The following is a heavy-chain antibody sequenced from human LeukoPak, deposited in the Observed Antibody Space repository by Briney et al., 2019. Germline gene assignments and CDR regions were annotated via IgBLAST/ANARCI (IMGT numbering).Heavy chain of an antibody. CDR2: IKQDGSEK. D-gene: IGHD1-26*01. CDR3: ARGRTWEPPFLFDY. V-gene: IGHV3-7*01. Sequence: GGSLRLSCAASGFTFSSYWMSWVRQAPGKGLEWVANIKQDGSEKYYVDSVKGRFTIFRDNAKNSLYLQMNSLRAEDTAVYYCARGRTWEPPFLFDYWGQGTLVTVSS. J-gene: IGHJ4*02. CDR1: GFTFSSYW.